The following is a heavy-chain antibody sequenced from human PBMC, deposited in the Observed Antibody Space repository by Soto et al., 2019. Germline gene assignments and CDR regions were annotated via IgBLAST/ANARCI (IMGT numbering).Heavy chain of an antibody. CDR3: ARGKYSSSPVFDY. Sequence: SETLSLTCAVYGGSFSGYYLSWIRQPPGKGLEWIGEINHSGSTNYNPSLKSRVTISVDTSKNQFSLKLSSVTAADTAVYYCARGKYSSSPVFDYWGQGTLVTVSS. CDR2: INHSGST. D-gene: IGHD6-6*01. V-gene: IGHV4-34*01. J-gene: IGHJ4*02. CDR1: GGSFSGYY.